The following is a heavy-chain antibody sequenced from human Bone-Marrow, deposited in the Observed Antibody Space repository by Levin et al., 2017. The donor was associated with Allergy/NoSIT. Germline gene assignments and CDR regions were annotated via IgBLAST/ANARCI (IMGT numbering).Heavy chain of an antibody. CDR1: GFTFSSYE. CDR2: ISSSGSTI. D-gene: IGHD3-9*01. V-gene: IGHV3-48*03. Sequence: GGSLRLSCAASGFTFSSYEMNWVRQAPGKGLEWVSYISSSGSTIYYADSVKGRFTISRDNAKNSLYLQMNSLRAEDTAVYYCASPSRYYDILTGYYNVPLDYWGQGTLVTVSS. J-gene: IGHJ4*02. CDR3: ASPSRYYDILTGYYNVPLDY.